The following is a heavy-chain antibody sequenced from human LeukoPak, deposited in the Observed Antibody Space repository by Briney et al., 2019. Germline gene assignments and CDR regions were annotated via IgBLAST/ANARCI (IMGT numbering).Heavy chain of an antibody. J-gene: IGHJ6*03. D-gene: IGHD6-19*01. CDR1: GYTFTSYG. CDR3: ARGRIAVVGHYYYYYYMDV. V-gene: IGHV1-18*01. CDR2: ISAYNGNT. Sequence: ASVKVSCKASGYTFTSYGISWVRQAPGQGLEWMGWISAYNGNTNYAQKLQGRVTMTTDTSTSTAYMELRSLRSDDTAVYYCARGRIAVVGHYYYYYYMDVWGKGTTVTVSS.